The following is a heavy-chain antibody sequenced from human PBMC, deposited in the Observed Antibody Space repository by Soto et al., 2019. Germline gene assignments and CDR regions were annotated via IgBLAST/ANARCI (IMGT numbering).Heavy chain of an antibody. CDR1: GASITGSSY. CDR2: FSLSGTT. CDR3: ARGMTPLGAPAWYYFDS. Sequence: SETLSLTCTVSGASITGSSYWSWIRQPAGKGLEWIGRFSLSGTTNYNPSLRGRVTMSADVSKNQFSLRLTSVTAADTALYYCARGMTPLGAPAWYYFDSWGQGTLATVSS. V-gene: IGHV4-4*07. D-gene: IGHD2-15*01. J-gene: IGHJ4*02.